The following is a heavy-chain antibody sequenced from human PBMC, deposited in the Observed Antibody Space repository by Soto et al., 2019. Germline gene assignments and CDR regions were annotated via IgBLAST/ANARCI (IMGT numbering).Heavy chain of an antibody. CDR3: ARASGRLLWFGECDAFDI. D-gene: IGHD3-10*01. Sequence: SQTLSLTCAVYGGSFSGYYWSWIRQPPGKGLEWIGEINHSGSTNYNPSLKSRVTISVDTSKNQFSLKLSSVTAADTSVYYCARASGRLLWFGECDAFDIWGQGTMVTVSS. J-gene: IGHJ3*02. V-gene: IGHV4-34*01. CDR2: INHSGST. CDR1: GGSFSGYY.